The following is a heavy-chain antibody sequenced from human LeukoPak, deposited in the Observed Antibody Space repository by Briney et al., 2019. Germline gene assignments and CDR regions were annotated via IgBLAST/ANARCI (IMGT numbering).Heavy chain of an antibody. Sequence: SETLSLTCAVYGGSFSGYYWSWIRQPPGKGLEWIGEINHSGSTNYNPSLKSRVTISVDTSKNQFSLKLSSVTAADTAVYYCPRGGYSSSWYYYYYGMDVWGQGTTVTVSS. J-gene: IGHJ6*02. V-gene: IGHV4-34*01. CDR3: PRGGYSSSWYYYYYGMDV. D-gene: IGHD6-13*01. CDR1: GGSFSGYY. CDR2: INHSGST.